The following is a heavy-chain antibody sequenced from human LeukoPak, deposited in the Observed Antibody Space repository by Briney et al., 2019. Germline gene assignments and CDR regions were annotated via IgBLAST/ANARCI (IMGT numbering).Heavy chain of an antibody. CDR1: GFTFSSYS. CDR3: ARDVSAGEYSSLGDAFDI. D-gene: IGHD6-6*01. J-gene: IGHJ3*02. CDR2: ISSSSSYI. V-gene: IGHV3-21*01. Sequence: GGSLRLSCAASGFTFSSYSVNWGRQAPGKGLEWVSSISSSSSYIYYADSVKGRFTISRDNAKNLLYLQMNSLRAEDTAVYYCARDVSAGEYSSLGDAFDIWGQGTMVTVSS.